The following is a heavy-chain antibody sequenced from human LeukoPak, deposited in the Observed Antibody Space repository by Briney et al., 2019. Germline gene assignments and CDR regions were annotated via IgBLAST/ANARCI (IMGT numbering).Heavy chain of an antibody. J-gene: IGHJ6*02. D-gene: IGHD2-15*01. V-gene: IGHV4-4*07. Sequence: PSETLSLTCTVSGGSISSYYWSWIRQPAGKGLEWIGRIYTRGSTNYNPSLKSRVTMSVDTSKNQFSLKLSSVTAADTAVYYCARGGSGPDLGYYYGMDVWGQGTTVTVSS. CDR1: GGSISSYY. CDR3: ARGGSGPDLGYYYGMDV. CDR2: IYTRGST.